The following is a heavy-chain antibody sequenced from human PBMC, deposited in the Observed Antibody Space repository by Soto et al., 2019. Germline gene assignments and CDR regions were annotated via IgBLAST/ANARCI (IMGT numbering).Heavy chain of an antibody. Sequence: CIIKAPGKGLEWVATVSATGSTTYYADSVKGRFTISRDNSDNTLYLQMTSLRVDYTVVYFDAIQAYPTVPAFLLNRSSDL. D-gene: IGHD3-16*01. V-gene: IGHV3-23*01. CDR3: AIQAYPTVPAFLLNRSSDL. J-gene: IGHJ2*01. CDR2: VSATGSTT.